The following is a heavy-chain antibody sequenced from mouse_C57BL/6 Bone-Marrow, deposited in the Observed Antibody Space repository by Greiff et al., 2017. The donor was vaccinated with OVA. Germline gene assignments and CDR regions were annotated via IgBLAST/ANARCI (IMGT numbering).Heavy chain of an antibody. CDR3: ARGGGGYFDY. CDR1: GFNIKDYY. CDR2: IDPEDGET. Sequence: EVKLMESGAELVKPGASVKLSCTASGFNIKDYYMHWVKQRTEQGLEWIGRIDPEDGETKYAPTFQGKATITADTSSNTAYLQLSSLTSEDAAVYYCARGGGGYFDYWGQGTTLTVSS. V-gene: IGHV14-2*01. D-gene: IGHD1-1*02. J-gene: IGHJ2*01.